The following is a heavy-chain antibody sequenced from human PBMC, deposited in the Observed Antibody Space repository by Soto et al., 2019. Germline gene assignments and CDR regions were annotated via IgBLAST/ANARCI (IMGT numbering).Heavy chain of an antibody. CDR2: IYYSGST. V-gene: IGHV4-39*01. CDR3: ASGYSSSWFSTLDY. Sequence: SETLSLTCTVSGGSISSSSYYWGWIRQPPGKGLEWIGSIYYSGSTYYNPSLKSRVTISVDTSKNQFSLKLSSVTAADTAVYYCASGYSSSWFSTLDYWGQGTLVTVSS. D-gene: IGHD6-13*01. J-gene: IGHJ4*02. CDR1: GGSISSSSYY.